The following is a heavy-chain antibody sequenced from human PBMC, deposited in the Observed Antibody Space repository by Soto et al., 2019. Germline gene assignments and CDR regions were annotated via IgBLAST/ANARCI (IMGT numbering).Heavy chain of an antibody. D-gene: IGHD6-13*01. CDR1: EGTFNSYA. J-gene: IGHJ4*02. V-gene: IGHV1-69*01. Sequence: QAQVVQSGAEVRKPGSSVKLSCKASEGTFNSYAIAWVRQAPGQGLEWMGGIIPYYNTRNYAQKFQGRVKVTADDSTNTVYMELSSLRSDDTAVYFCASGASRWYPYFFDSWAQGTLVTVSS. CDR2: IIPYYNTR. CDR3: ASGASRWYPYFFDS.